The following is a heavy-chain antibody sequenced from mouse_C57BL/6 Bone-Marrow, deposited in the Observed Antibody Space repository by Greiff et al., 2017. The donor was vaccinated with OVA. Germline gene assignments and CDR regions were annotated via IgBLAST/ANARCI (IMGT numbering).Heavy chain of an antibody. D-gene: IGHD4-1*02. CDR2: IYPGDGDT. CDR1: GYAFSSSW. CDR3: ARSNWDWFAY. Sequence: VQLKQSGPELVKPGASVKISCKASGYAFSSSWMNWVKQSPGKGLEWIGRIYPGDGDTNYNGKFKGKATLTADKSSSTAYMQLSSLTSEDSAVYFCARSNWDWFAYWGQGTLVTVSA. V-gene: IGHV1-82*01. J-gene: IGHJ3*01.